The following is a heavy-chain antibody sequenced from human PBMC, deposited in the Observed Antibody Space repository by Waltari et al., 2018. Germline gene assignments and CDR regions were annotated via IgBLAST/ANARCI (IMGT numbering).Heavy chain of an antibody. CDR3: ARVAPDIVVVPAAILFDY. J-gene: IGHJ4*02. D-gene: IGHD2-2*02. Sequence: QVQLQESGPGLVKPSETLSLTCTVSGGSVSSGSYYWRWIRQPPGKGLEWIGYIYYSGSTNYNPSLKSRVTISVDTSKNQFSLKLSSVTAADTAVYYCARVAPDIVVVPAAILFDYWGQGTLVTVSS. CDR1: GGSVSSGSYY. V-gene: IGHV4-61*01. CDR2: IYYSGST.